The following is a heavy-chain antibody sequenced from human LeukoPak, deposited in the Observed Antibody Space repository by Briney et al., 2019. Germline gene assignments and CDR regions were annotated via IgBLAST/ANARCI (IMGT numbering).Heavy chain of an antibody. CDR1: GFTFSSYA. D-gene: IGHD6-13*01. CDR2: ISGSGGST. V-gene: IGHV3-23*01. CDR3: ARSYSSSCFDY. Sequence: GGSLRLSCAASGFTFSSYAMSWVRQAPGKGLEWVSAISGSGGSTYYADSVKGRFTISRDNAKNSLYPQMNSLRAEDTAVYYCARSYSSSCFDYWGQGTLVTVSS. J-gene: IGHJ4*02.